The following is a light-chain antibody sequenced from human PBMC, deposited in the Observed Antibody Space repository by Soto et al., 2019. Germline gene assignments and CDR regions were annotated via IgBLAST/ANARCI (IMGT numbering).Light chain of an antibody. CDR2: GAS. V-gene: IGKV3-15*01. CDR3: QQYNNWPPYT. CDR1: QSVSSN. J-gene: IGKJ2*01. Sequence: EIVMTQSPATLSVSPGERATLSCRASQSVSSNLAWYQQKPGQAPRLLIYGASTRATGITARFSGSGSGTELTLSISSLQSEDFAVYYCQQYNNWPPYTLGHGTKLDIK.